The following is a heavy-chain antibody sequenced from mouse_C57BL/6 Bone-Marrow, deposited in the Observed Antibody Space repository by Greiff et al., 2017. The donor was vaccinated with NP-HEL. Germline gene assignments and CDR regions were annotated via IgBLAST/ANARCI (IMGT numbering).Heavy chain of an antibody. J-gene: IGHJ2*01. CDR1: GYAFSSYW. V-gene: IGHV1-80*01. Sequence: VQLQQSGAELVKPGASVKISCKASGYAFSSYWMNWVKQRPGKGLEWIGQIYPGDGDTNYNGKFKGKATLTADKSSSTAYMQLSSLTSEDSAVYFCARPDYYGGSYGYWGQGTTLTVSS. CDR2: IYPGDGDT. CDR3: ARPDYYGGSYGY. D-gene: IGHD1-1*01.